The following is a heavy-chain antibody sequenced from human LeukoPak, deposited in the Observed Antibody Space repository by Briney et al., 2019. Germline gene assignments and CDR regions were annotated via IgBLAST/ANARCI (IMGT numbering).Heavy chain of an antibody. V-gene: IGHV3-53*01. CDR2: MYSYGTT. CDR1: GFTVSSNY. J-gene: IGHJ5*02. Sequence: GGSLRLSCAASGFTVSSNYMSWVRQAPGKGLEWVSVMYSYGTTSYVDSVKGRLTISRDNSKNTLYLQMNSLRVEDTAVYYCARGPSSSWWDNWFDPWGQGALVTVSS. D-gene: IGHD6-13*01. CDR3: ARGPSSSWWDNWFDP.